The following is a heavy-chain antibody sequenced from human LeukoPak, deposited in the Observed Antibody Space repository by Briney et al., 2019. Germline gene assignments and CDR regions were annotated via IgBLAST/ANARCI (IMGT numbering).Heavy chain of an antibody. V-gene: IGHV4-34*01. CDR1: GGSFSGYY. CDR3: ARGADIVVGTSFFDY. D-gene: IGHD2-15*01. J-gene: IGHJ4*02. CDR2: INHSGST. Sequence: SETLSLTCAVYGGSFSGYYWSWIRQPPGKGLEWIGEINHSGSTNYNPSLKSRVTISVDTSKNQSSLKLSSVTAADTAVYYCARGADIVVGTSFFDYWGQGTLVTVSS.